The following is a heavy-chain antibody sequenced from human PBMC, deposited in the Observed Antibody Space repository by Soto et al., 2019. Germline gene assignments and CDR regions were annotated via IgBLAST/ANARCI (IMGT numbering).Heavy chain of an antibody. J-gene: IGHJ6*02. D-gene: IGHD6-13*01. CDR3: ARHVQTAAGYYYYGLDV. CDR2: IYYSGGT. V-gene: IGHV4-39*01. Sequence: SETLSLTCTVSGGSISSSSYSWGWIRQPPGKGLEWIGTIYYSGGTYYNPSLKSRVTMSVDTSKNQFSLRLSSVTAADTAVYFCARHVQTAAGYYYYGLDVWGQGTTVTVSS. CDR1: GGSISSSSYS.